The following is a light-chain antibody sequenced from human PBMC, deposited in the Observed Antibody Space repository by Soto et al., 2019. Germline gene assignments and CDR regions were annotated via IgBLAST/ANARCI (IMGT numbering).Light chain of an antibody. V-gene: IGKV3-15*01. Sequence: EIVMTQSPATLSVSPGERATLSCRASQSVSSNLAWYQQKPGQAPRLLIYGASTRATGIPARFSGSGSGTEFTLPISSLQSEDFAVSYCQQYNNWPLTFGQGTKVEIK. CDR3: QQYNNWPLT. CDR1: QSVSSN. CDR2: GAS. J-gene: IGKJ1*01.